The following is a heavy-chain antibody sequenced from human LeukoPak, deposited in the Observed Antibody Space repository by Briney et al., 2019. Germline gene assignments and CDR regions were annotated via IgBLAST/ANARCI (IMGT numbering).Heavy chain of an antibody. J-gene: IGHJ6*03. D-gene: IGHD5-18*01. CDR2: INPNSGGT. Sequence: RASVKVSCKASGYTFTGYYMHWVRQAPGQGLEWMGWINPNSGGTNYAQKFQGRVTMTRDTSISTAYMELSRLRSDDTAVYYCARDGYSYGYRWYYYYYYYMDVWGKGTTVTISS. CDR3: ARDGYSYGYRWYYYYYYYMDV. V-gene: IGHV1-2*02. CDR1: GYTFTGYY.